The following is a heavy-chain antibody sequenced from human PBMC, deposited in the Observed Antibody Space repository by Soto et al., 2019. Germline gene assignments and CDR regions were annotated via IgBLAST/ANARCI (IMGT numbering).Heavy chain of an antibody. CDR2: IYHSGST. J-gene: IGHJ4*02. V-gene: IGHV4-30-2*05. D-gene: IGHD1-26*01. Sequence: SETLSLTCAVSGGSISSGGYSWSWIRQPPGKGLEWIGYIYHSGSTYYNPSLKSRVTISVDTSKNQFSLKLSSVTASDTAVYYCARGPSGDKVDYWGQGTLVTSPQ. CDR1: GGSISSGGYS. CDR3: ARGPSGDKVDY.